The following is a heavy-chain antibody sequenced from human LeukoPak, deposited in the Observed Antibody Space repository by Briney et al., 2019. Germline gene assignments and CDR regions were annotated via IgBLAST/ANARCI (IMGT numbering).Heavy chain of an antibody. D-gene: IGHD5-12*01. CDR3: ARGVANLAYLDN. V-gene: IGHV4-34*01. J-gene: IGHJ4*02. CDR2: INHSGST. Sequence: SETLSLTCGVYGGSFSGYFWSWIRQPPGKGLEWIGEINHSGSTNYNPSLKSRVTISVDTSKSQFSLKLSSVTAADTAVYYCARGVANLAYLDNWGRGTLVTVSS. CDR1: GGSFSGYF.